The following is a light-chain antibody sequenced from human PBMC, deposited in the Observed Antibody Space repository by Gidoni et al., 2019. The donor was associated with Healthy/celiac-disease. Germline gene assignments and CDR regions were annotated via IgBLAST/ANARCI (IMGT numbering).Light chain of an antibody. CDR3: HQSSSLPWT. Sequence: IVLTQSPDFQSVTPKEKVTINCRASQTIGSDLHWYQQKPDQAPKLLIKYASQSFSGVPSRFSGSGSGTDFTLTINSLEAEDAATYFCHQSSSLPWTFGQGTKVEIK. V-gene: IGKV6-21*01. CDR1: QTIGSD. J-gene: IGKJ1*01. CDR2: YAS.